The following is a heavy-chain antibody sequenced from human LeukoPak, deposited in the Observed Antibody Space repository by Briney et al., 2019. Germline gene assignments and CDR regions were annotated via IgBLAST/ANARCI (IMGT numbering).Heavy chain of an antibody. CDR3: ARRVGKYPTYYFDH. Sequence: SLTLSLTCTVSGGSISSGGNYWSWIRQHPGKGLERIGYIYYTGSTNNNPSLKSRITLSVDTSKNQFSLRLSSVTAADTAVYYCARRVGKYPTYYFDHWGQGTLVTASS. J-gene: IGHJ4*02. CDR1: GGSISSGGNY. D-gene: IGHD1-1*01. V-gene: IGHV4-31*03. CDR2: IYYTGST.